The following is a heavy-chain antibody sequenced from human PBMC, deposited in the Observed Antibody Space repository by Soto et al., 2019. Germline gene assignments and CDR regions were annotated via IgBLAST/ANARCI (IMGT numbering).Heavy chain of an antibody. D-gene: IGHD5-12*01. CDR1: GYTFTSYG. Sequence: ASVKVSCKASGYTFTSYGISWVRQAPGQGLEWMGWISAYNGNTNYAQKLQGRVTMTTDTSTSTAYMELRSLRSDDTAVYYCARGETEIVTGMFRDGYNLGYWGQGTMVTVSS. CDR2: ISAYNGNT. CDR3: ARGETEIVTGMFRDGYNLGY. V-gene: IGHV1-18*01. J-gene: IGHJ4*02.